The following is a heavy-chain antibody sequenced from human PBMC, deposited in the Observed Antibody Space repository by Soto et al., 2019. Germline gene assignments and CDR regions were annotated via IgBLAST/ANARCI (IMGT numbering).Heavy chain of an antibody. CDR1: GYSFTSYW. D-gene: IGHD2-2*01. Sequence: GESLKISCKGSGYSFTSYWTSWVRQMPGKGLEWMGRIDPSDSYTNYSPSFQGHVTISADKSISTAYLQWSSLKASDTAMYYCARQSPDIVVVPAKYYYYGMDVWGQGTTVTVSS. J-gene: IGHJ6*02. V-gene: IGHV5-10-1*01. CDR3: ARQSPDIVVVPAKYYYYGMDV. CDR2: IDPSDSYT.